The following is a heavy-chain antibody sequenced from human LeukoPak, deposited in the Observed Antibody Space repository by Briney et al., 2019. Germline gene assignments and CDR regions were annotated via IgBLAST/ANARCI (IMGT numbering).Heavy chain of an antibody. D-gene: IGHD2-2*01. CDR3: AKDRYQLPLLDY. CDR2: IRYDGSNK. V-gene: IGHV3-30*02. J-gene: IGHJ4*02. CDR1: GFTFDDYG. Sequence: GGSLRLSCAASGFTFDDYGMSWVRHAPGKGLEWVAFIRYDGSNKYYADSVKGRFTISRDNSKNTLYLQMNSLRAEDTAVYYCAKDRYQLPLLDYWGQGTLVTVSS.